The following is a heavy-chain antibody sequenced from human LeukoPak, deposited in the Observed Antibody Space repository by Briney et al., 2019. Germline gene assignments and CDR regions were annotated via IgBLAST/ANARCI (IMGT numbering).Heavy chain of an antibody. V-gene: IGHV3-11*01. D-gene: IGHD6-13*01. Sequence: VGSLRLSCAASGFTFSDYYMSWIRQAPGKGLEWVSYISSSGSTIYYADSVKGRFTISRDNAKNSLYLQMNSLRAEDTAVYYCARRQLVDYNWFDPWGQGTLVTVSS. CDR2: ISSSGSTI. CDR3: ARRQLVDYNWFDP. CDR1: GFTFSDYY. J-gene: IGHJ5*02.